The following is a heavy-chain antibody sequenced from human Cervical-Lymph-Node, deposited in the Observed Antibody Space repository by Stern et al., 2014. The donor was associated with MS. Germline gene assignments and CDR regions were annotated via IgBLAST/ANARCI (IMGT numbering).Heavy chain of an antibody. V-gene: IGHV1-69*01. CDR3: ASSDVAASGTFDS. CDR1: GGTLKSHT. J-gene: IGHJ4*02. CDR2: ITPSFGTV. D-gene: IGHD6-13*01. Sequence: VQLVQSGAEVKKPGSSVKVACKASGGTLKSHTIRWGRLPPGEGLERMGGITPSFGTVNYAQKFQGRVTITADELTNTVHMEMSGLRSEDRAVYYCASSDVAASGTFDSWGQGTQVTVSS.